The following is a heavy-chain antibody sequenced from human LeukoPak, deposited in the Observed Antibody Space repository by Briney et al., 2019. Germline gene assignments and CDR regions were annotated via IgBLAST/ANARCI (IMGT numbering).Heavy chain of an antibody. V-gene: IGHV3-15*01. CDR2: IKNKTNGGTT. J-gene: IGHJ5*02. Sequence: GGSLRLSCAASGFTLSNAYMSWVRQAPGKGLEWVGRIKNKTNGGTTDYAAPVKGRFAISRDDSKNTLYLQMNSLKTEDTAVYYCTTTIVGVTTWFGPWGQGTPVTVSS. CDR1: GFTLSNAY. CDR3: TTTIVGVTTWFGP. D-gene: IGHD1-26*01.